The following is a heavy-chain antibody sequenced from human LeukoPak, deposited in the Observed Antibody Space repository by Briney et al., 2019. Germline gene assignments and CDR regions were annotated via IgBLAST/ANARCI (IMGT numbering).Heavy chain of an antibody. Sequence: GSLRLSCAASGFTVSSNYMSWIRQPPGKGLEWIGYIYYSGNTNYNPSLKSRVTISVDTSKNQFSLKLSSVTAADTAVYYCAREGLATMIRGVIPYWGQGTLVTVSS. CDR1: GFTVSSNY. CDR3: AREGLATMIRGVIPY. D-gene: IGHD3-10*01. J-gene: IGHJ4*02. V-gene: IGHV4-59*02. CDR2: IYYSGNT.